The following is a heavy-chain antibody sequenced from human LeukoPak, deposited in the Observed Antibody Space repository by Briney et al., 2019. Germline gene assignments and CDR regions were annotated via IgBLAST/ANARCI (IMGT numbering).Heavy chain of an antibody. CDR1: GYTFTGYY. D-gene: IGHD3-22*01. Sequence: ASVKVSCKASGYTFTGYYMHWVRQAPGQGLEWMGWINPNSGGTNYAQKFQGRVTMTRDTSISTAYMELSRLRYDDTAVYYCARERAYDSSGYRDYWGQGTLVTVSS. CDR3: ARERAYDSSGYRDY. CDR2: INPNSGGT. V-gene: IGHV1-2*02. J-gene: IGHJ4*02.